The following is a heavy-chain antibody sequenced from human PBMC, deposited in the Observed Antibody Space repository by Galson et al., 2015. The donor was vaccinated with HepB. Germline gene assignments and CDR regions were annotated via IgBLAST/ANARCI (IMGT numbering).Heavy chain of an antibody. CDR3: ARGGYSRSWYVRYFDL. J-gene: IGHJ2*01. V-gene: IGHV3-66*01. D-gene: IGHD6-13*01. CDR1: GFTVSSNY. Sequence: SCAASGFTVSSNYMSWVRQAPGQGLEWVSVIYSGGSTYYADPVQGRFTISRDNFKNTLYLQMNSLRAEDTAVYYRARGGYSRSWYVRYFDLWGRGTLVTVSS. CDR2: IYSGGST.